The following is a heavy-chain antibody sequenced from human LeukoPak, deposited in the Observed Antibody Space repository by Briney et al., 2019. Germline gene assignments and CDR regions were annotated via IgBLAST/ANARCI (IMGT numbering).Heavy chain of an antibody. CDR1: GFTFDDYG. CDR2: INWNGGST. Sequence: GGSLRLSCAASGFTFDDYGMAWVRQAPGKGLEWVSSINWNGGSTDYADSVKGRFTISRDNAKNSLYLQMNSLRAGDTASYYCARRESTYQNYHCYYYMDVWGKGTTVTVSS. V-gene: IGHV3-20*04. CDR3: ARRESTYQNYHCYYYMDV. J-gene: IGHJ6*03.